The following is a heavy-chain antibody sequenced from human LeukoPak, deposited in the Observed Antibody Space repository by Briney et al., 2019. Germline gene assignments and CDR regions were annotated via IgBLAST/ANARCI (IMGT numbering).Heavy chain of an antibody. CDR2: IYYSGST. Sequence: PSETLSLTFTVSGGSISSSSYYWGWIRQPPGKGLEWIGSIYYSGSTYYNPSLKSRVTISVDTSKNQFSLKLSSVTAADTAVYYCARDIGGMVRGVLDYWGQGTLVTVSS. D-gene: IGHD3-10*01. V-gene: IGHV4-39*07. CDR3: ARDIGGMVRGVLDY. J-gene: IGHJ4*02. CDR1: GGSISSSSYY.